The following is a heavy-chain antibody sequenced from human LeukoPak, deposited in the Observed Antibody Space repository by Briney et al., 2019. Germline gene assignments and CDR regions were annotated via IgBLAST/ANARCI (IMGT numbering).Heavy chain of an antibody. J-gene: IGHJ2*01. Sequence: PGRSLRLSCAASGFTFDDYAMHWVRQAPGKGLEWVSGISWNSGSIGYADSVKGRFTISRDNAKNSLYLQMNSLRAEDTALYYCAKALRYNDSSGYYHWYFDLWGRGTLVTVSS. CDR1: GFTFDDYA. V-gene: IGHV3-9*01. CDR2: ISWNSGSI. D-gene: IGHD3-22*01. CDR3: AKALRYNDSSGYYHWYFDL.